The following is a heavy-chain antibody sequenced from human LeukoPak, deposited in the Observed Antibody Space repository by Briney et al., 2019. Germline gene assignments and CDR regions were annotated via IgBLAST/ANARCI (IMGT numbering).Heavy chain of an antibody. D-gene: IGHD1-26*01. CDR2: INHSRST. V-gene: IGHV4-34*01. J-gene: IGHJ3*02. CDR1: GGSFSGYY. CDR3: ARPYSGSKYDAFDI. Sequence: PSETLSLTCAVYGGSFSGYYWSWIRQPPGKGLQWIGEINHSRSTNYNPSLKSRVTISVDTSKNQFSLKLSSVTAADTAVYYCARPYSGSKYDAFDIWGQGTMVTVSS.